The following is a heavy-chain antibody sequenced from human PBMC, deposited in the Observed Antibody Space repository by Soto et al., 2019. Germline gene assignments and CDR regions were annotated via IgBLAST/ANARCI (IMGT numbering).Heavy chain of an antibody. CDR3: ARDRRYNWNSDYYYYGMDV. CDR2: IIPIFGTA. CDR1: GGTFSSYA. V-gene: IGHV1-69*13. J-gene: IGHJ6*02. Sequence: ASVKVSCKASGGTFSSYAISWVRQAPGQGLEWMGGIIPIFGTANYAQKFQGRVTITADESTSTAYMELSSLRSEDTAVYYCARDRRYNWNSDYYYYGMDVWGQGTTVTVSS. D-gene: IGHD1-7*01.